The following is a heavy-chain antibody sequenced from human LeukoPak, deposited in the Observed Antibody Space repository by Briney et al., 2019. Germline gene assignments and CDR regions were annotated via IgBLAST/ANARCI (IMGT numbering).Heavy chain of an antibody. V-gene: IGHV1-18*01. CDR3: ARDTPAGGDSDY. Sequence: ASVKVSCNASGYRFTSYGIGWVRQAPAQGLGRMGWISTYNGNTNYAQQLQGRVTMTTDTSTSTAYMELRNLTSDDTAVYYCARDTPAGGDSDYWGQGALVTVSS. D-gene: IGHD6-19*01. CDR1: GYRFTSYG. CDR2: ISTYNGNT. J-gene: IGHJ4*02.